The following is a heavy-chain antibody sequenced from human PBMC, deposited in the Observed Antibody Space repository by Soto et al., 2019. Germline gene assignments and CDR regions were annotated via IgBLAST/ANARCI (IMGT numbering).Heavy chain of an antibody. V-gene: IGHV3-23*01. CDR2: IRGSGGST. CDR3: AKGPLVREEAFDI. CDR1: GFTFSSYA. Sequence: GGSLRLSCAASGFTFSSYAMSWVRQAPGKGLEWVSAIRGSGGSTYYADSVKGRFTISRDNSKNTLYLQMNSLRSEYTAVYYCAKGPLVREEAFDIWGQGTMVTVSS. D-gene: IGHD1-26*01. J-gene: IGHJ3*02.